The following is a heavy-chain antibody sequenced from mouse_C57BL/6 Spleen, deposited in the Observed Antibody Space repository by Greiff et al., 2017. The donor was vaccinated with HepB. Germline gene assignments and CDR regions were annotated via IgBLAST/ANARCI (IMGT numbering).Heavy chain of an antibody. Sequence: QVQLQQPGAELVMPGASVKLSCKASGYTFTSYWMHWVKQRPGQGLEWIGEIDPSDSYTNYNQKFKGKSTLTVDKSSSTAYMQLSSLTSEDSAVYYCATVVAGGYYYFDYWGQGTTLTVSS. CDR2: IDPSDSYT. V-gene: IGHV1-69*01. J-gene: IGHJ2*01. CDR3: ATVVAGGYYYFDY. D-gene: IGHD1-1*01. CDR1: GYTFTSYW.